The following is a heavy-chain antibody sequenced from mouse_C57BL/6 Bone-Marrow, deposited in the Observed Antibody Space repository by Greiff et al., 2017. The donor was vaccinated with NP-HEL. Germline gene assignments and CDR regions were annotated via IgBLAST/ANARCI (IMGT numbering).Heavy chain of an antibody. CDR3: ARRGYSNYWDAMDY. CDR1: GYSFTGYF. D-gene: IGHD2-5*01. V-gene: IGHV1-20*01. J-gene: IGHJ4*01. Sequence: EVQLVESGPELVKPGDSVKISCKASGYSFTGYFMNWVMQSHGKSLEWIGRINPYNGDTFYNQKFKGKATLTVDKSSSTAHMELRSLTSEDSAVYYCARRGYSNYWDAMDYWGQGTSVTVSS. CDR2: INPYNGDT.